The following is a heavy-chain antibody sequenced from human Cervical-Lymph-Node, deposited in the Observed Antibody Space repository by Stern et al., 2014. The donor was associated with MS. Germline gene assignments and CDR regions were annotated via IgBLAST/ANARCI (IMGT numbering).Heavy chain of an antibody. CDR2: TNPLFGTT. J-gene: IGHJ4*02. CDR1: GGTFSNYA. D-gene: IGHD3-22*01. V-gene: IGHV1-69*01. CDR3: AGDRHSSGFDH. Sequence: VQLVQSGAEVKKPGSSVTVSCKASGGTFSNYAITWFRQAPGRGLEWMGDTNPLFGTTNYAQKFQGRVTVTAHESTATAYMELSGLRSEDTAVYYCAGDRHSSGFDHWGQGTLVTVSS.